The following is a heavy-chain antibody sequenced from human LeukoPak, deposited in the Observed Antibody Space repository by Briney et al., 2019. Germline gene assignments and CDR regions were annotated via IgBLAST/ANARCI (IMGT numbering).Heavy chain of an antibody. J-gene: IGHJ2*01. V-gene: IGHV3-48*04. D-gene: IGHD6-13*01. CDR1: GFTFSSYS. CDR3: ARAPSYSSSWSGYWYFDL. Sequence: GGSLRLSCAASGFTFSSYSMNWVRQAPGKGLEWVSYISSSSSTIYYADSVKGRFTISRDNAKNSLYLQMNSLRAEDTAVYYCARAPSYSSSWSGYWYFDLWGRGTLVTISS. CDR2: ISSSSSTI.